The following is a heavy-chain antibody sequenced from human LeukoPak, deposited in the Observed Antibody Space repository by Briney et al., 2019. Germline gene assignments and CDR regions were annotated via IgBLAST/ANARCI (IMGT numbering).Heavy chain of an antibody. D-gene: IGHD1-26*01. V-gene: IGHV3-74*01. CDR1: GFTFSSHW. J-gene: IGHJ5*01. CDR3: VRDWDHFDFDS. CDR2: INPAGNYA. Sequence: GGSLRLSCAASGFTFSSHWMHWVRQAPGKGLVWVSRINPAGNYANYADSVEGRFTISRDNARNTVYLQMNSLRVEDTALFYCVRDWDHFDFDSWGQGTLVTVSS.